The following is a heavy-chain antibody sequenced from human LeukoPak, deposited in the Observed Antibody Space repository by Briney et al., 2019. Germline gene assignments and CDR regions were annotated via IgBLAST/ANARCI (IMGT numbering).Heavy chain of an antibody. V-gene: IGHV4-59*01. CDR1: GGSISSYY. D-gene: IGHD6-13*01. CDR2: IYHSGST. J-gene: IGHJ4*02. CDR3: ARGGAAAGIIDY. Sequence: PSETLSLTCTVSGGSISSYYWSWVRQPPGKGLEWIGEIYHSGSTNYNPSLKSRVTISVDTSKNQFSLKLSSVTAADTAVYYCARGGAAAGIIDYWGQGTLVTVSS.